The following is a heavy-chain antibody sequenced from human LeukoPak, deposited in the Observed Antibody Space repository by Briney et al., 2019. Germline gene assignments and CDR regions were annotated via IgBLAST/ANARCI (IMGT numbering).Heavy chain of an antibody. V-gene: IGHV3-74*01. J-gene: IGHJ4*02. D-gene: IGHD3-3*01. CDR2: INSDGSST. CDR1: GFTFSSYW. Sequence: PGGSLRLSCAASGFTFSSYWMHWVRQAPGKGLVWVSRINSDGSSTSYADSVKGRFTISRDNAKNTPYLQMNSLRAEDTAVYYCARGWRFTIFGVDKGFGYWGQGTLVTVSS. CDR3: ARGWRFTIFGVDKGFGY.